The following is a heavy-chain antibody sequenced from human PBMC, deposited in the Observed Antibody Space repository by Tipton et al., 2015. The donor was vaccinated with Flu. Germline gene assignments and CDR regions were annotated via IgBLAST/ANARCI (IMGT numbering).Heavy chain of an antibody. CDR3: ARVENYYDSSGYSDDY. CDR1: GGSISSYY. CDR2: ISYSGST. J-gene: IGHJ4*02. D-gene: IGHD3-22*01. Sequence: LRLSCTVSGGSISSYYWSWIRQSPGKGLEWIGYISYSGSTNYNPSLKSRVTISVDTSKNQFSLKLSSVTAADTAVYYCARVENYYDSSGYSDDYWGQGTLVTVSS. V-gene: IGHV4-59*08.